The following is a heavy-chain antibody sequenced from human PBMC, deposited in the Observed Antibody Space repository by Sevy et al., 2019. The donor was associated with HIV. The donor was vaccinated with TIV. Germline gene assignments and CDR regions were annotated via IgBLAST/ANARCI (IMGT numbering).Heavy chain of an antibody. CDR1: GGTFSNYA. V-gene: IGHV1-69*13. J-gene: IGHJ4*02. D-gene: IGHD2-2*01. CDR3: ERTPLVRIPGATDLYFDN. CDR2: IIPIFGTT. Sequence: ASVKVSCKASGGTFSNYALSWVRQAPGQGLEWMGGIIPIFGTTNFAQTFQGRVTITADESTSTAYMELGSLRSADTAVYYCERTPLVRIPGATDLYFDNWGQGTLVTVSS.